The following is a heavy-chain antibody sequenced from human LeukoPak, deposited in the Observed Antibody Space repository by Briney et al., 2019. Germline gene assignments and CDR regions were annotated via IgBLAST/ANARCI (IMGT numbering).Heavy chain of an antibody. CDR1: GGTFSSYP. Sequence: ASVKVSCKASGGTFSSYPISWVRQAPGQGLEWMGGIIPIFGTANYAQKFQGRVTMTRSASINTAYMELTNLRSEDTAVYYCARAPRSWGFDYWGQGTLVTVSS. J-gene: IGHJ4*02. CDR3: ARAPRSWGFDY. D-gene: IGHD7-27*01. CDR2: IIPIFGTA. V-gene: IGHV1-69*05.